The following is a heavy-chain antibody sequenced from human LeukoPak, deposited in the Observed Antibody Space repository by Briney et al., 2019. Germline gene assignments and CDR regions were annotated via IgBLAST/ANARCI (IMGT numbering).Heavy chain of an antibody. CDR1: GFTFSSYA. V-gene: IGHV3-30-3*01. Sequence: GRSLRLSCAASGFTFSSYAMHWVRQAPGKGLEWVAVISYDGTNKYYADSVKGRFTISRDNSKNTLYLQMNGLRAEDTALYYCAPAGENWGQGTLVTVSS. CDR3: APAGEN. CDR2: ISYDGTNK. D-gene: IGHD3-10*01. J-gene: IGHJ4*02.